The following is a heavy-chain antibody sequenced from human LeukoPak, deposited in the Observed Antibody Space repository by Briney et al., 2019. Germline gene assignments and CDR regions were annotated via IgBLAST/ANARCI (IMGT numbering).Heavy chain of an antibody. D-gene: IGHD2-2*02. CDR2: INTNTGNP. J-gene: IGHJ4*02. CDR3: ARAIPTRDFDY. Sequence: ASVKVSCKASGYTVTSYYMHWVRQAPGQGLEWMGWINTNTGNPTYAQGFTGRFVFSLDTSVSTAYLQISSLKAEDTAVYYCARAIPTRDFDYWGQGTLVTVSS. V-gene: IGHV7-4-1*02. CDR1: GYTVTSYY.